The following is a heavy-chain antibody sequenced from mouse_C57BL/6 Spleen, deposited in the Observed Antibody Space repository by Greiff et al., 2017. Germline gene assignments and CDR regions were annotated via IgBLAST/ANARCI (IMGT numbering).Heavy chain of an antibody. D-gene: IGHD2-1*01. Sequence: QVQLQESGAELVKPGASVKISCKASGYAFSSYWMNWVKQRPGKGLEWIGQIYPGDGDTNYNGKFKGKATLTADKSSSTAYMQLSSLTSEDSAVYFWAFIDGNYLFFDYWGQGTTLTVSS. CDR1: GYAFSSYW. CDR3: AFIDGNYLFFDY. V-gene: IGHV1-80*01. J-gene: IGHJ2*01. CDR2: IYPGDGDT.